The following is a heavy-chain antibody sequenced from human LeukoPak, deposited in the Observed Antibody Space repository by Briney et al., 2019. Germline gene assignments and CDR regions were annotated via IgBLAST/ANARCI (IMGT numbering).Heavy chain of an antibody. J-gene: IGHJ4*02. D-gene: IGHD6-13*01. CDR2: INHSGST. CDR1: GGSFSGYY. Sequence: SETLSLTCAAYGGSFSGYYWSWIRQPPGKGLEWIGEINHSGSTNYNPSLKSRVTISVDTSKNQFSLKLSSVTAADTAVYYCARGNSSTPFDYWGQGTLVTVSS. V-gene: IGHV4-34*01. CDR3: ARGNSSTPFDY.